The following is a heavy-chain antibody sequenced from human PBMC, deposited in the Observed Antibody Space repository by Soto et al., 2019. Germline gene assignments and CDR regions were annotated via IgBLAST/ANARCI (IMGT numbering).Heavy chain of an antibody. J-gene: IGHJ4*02. D-gene: IGHD1-26*01. V-gene: IGHV4-61*01. Sequence: SEALSLTCTVSGCSVSSGSYYWSWIRQPPGKGLEWIGYIYYSGSTNYNPSLKSRVTISVDTSKNQFSLKLSSVTAADTAVYYCARDPIVGATRFDYWGQGTLVTVSS. CDR1: GCSVSSGSYY. CDR2: IYYSGST. CDR3: ARDPIVGATRFDY.